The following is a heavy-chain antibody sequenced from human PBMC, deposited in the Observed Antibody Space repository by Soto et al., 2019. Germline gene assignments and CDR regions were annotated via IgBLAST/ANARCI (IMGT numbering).Heavy chain of an antibody. J-gene: IGHJ6*02. CDR1: GGSISSYY. CDR3: ARVSGIYYYGMDV. CDR2: INHSGST. V-gene: IGHV4-34*01. D-gene: IGHD3-10*01. Sequence: XXTLSLPCAVSGGSISSYYWSWIRQPPGKGLEWIGEINHSGSTNYNPSLKSRVTIPVDTSKNQFSLKLSSVNAADTAVYYCARVSGIYYYGMDVWGQGTTVTVSS.